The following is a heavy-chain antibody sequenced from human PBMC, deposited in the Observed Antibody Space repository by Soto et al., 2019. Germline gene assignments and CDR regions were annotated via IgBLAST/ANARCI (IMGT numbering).Heavy chain of an antibody. J-gene: IGHJ5*02. V-gene: IGHV3-30*18. CDR2: ISYDGSNK. D-gene: IGHD3-3*01. CDR3: AKDNPHPLLFYYDFWSGPNWFDP. CDR1: GFTFSSYG. Sequence: GGSLRLSCAASGFTFSSYGMHWVRQAPGKGLEWVAVISYDGSNKYYADSVKGRFTISRDNSKNTLYLQMNSLRAEDTAVYYCAKDNPHPLLFYYDFWSGPNWFDPWGQRTLVTVSS.